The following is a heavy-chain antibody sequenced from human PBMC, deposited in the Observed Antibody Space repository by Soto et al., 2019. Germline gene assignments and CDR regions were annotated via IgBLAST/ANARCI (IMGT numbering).Heavy chain of an antibody. CDR2: IYHSGST. CDR1: GDSMSNTNW. J-gene: IGHJ4*02. V-gene: IGHV4-4*02. Sequence: QVQLQESGPGLVKPSGTLSLTCTVSGDSMSNTNWWSWVRQPPGKGLAWIGEIYHSGSTNYNPSFKSRVTISVDKSKNQCSLNLTSVTAADTAVYYCAKRTLRRLRFVETHWGQGTLVTVSS. D-gene: IGHD3-3*01. CDR3: AKRTLRRLRFVETH.